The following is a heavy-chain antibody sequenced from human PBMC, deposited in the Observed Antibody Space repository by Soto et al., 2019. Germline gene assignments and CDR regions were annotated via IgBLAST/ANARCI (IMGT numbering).Heavy chain of an antibody. Sequence: QVQLVQSGAEVKKPGASVKVSCKVSGYILTELSMHWVRQAPGKGLEWMGRFDPEDGETIYAQRFQASCAKNEATSTDAGYMELSSLSSDDTAVYYCETALEWLLFGRADVWGQGTTVTVSS. V-gene: IGHV1-24*01. J-gene: IGHJ6*02. CDR1: GYILTELS. D-gene: IGHD3-3*01. CDR3: ETALEWLLFGRADV. CDR2: FDPEDGET.